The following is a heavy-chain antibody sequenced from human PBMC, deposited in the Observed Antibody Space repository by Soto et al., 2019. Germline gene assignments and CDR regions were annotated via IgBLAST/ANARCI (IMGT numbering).Heavy chain of an antibody. CDR2: INPSGGST. CDR1: GYTFTSYY. CDR3: ARVGLRFLEWSTIFDY. J-gene: IGHJ4*02. V-gene: IGHV1-46*01. Sequence: ASVKVSCKASGYTFTSYYMHWVRQAPGQGLEWMGIINPSGGSTSHAQKFQGRVTMTRDTSTSTVYMELSSLRSEDTAVYYCARVGLRFLEWSTIFDYWGQGTLVTVSS. D-gene: IGHD3-3*01.